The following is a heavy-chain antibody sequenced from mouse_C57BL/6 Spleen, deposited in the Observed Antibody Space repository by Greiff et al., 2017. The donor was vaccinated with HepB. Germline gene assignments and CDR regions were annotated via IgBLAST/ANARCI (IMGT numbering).Heavy chain of an antibody. D-gene: IGHD1-1*01. CDR3: ARYDYYGSRDPWYFDV. V-gene: IGHV1-18*01. CDR2: INPNNGGT. J-gene: IGHJ1*03. CDR1: GYTFTDYN. Sequence: DVQLQQSGPELVKPGASVKIPCKASGYTFTDYNVDWVKQSHGKSLEWIGDINPNNGGTIYNQKFKGKATLTVDKSSSTAYMELRSLTSEDTAVYYCARYDYYGSRDPWYFDVWGTGTTVTVSS.